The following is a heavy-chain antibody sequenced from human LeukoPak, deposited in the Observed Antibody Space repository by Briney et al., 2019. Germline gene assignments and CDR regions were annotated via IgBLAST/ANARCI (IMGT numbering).Heavy chain of an antibody. Sequence: ASVKVSCKASGYTFTSYGISWVRQAPGQGLEWMGWISAYNGNTNYAQKLQGRVTMTTDTSTSTAYMGLRSLRSDDTAVYYCARDHQSNYYDSSDYYPQFDYWGQGTLVTVSS. CDR3: ARDHQSNYYDSSDYYPQFDY. D-gene: IGHD3-22*01. J-gene: IGHJ4*02. CDR2: ISAYNGNT. V-gene: IGHV1-18*01. CDR1: GYTFTSYG.